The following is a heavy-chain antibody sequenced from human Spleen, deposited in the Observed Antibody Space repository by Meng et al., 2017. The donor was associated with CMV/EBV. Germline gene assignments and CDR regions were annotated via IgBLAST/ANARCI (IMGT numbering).Heavy chain of an antibody. V-gene: IGHV3-23*01. J-gene: IGHJ3*02. CDR3: AKDRSSGWANDAFDI. CDR1: GFTFSSYA. CDR2: ISNSGGNT. D-gene: IGHD6-19*01. Sequence: GESLKISCAASGFTFSSYAMSWVRQAPGKGLEWVSAISNSGGNTYYADSVKGRFTISRDNSKNTLYLQMNSLRAEDMALYYCAKDRSSGWANDAFDIWGQGTMVTVSS.